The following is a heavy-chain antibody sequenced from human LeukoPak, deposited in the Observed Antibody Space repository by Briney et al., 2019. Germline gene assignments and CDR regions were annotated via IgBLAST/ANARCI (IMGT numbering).Heavy chain of an antibody. D-gene: IGHD3-22*01. V-gene: IGHV4-39*07. CDR2: VCSSGST. Sequence: SETLSLTCTVSGGSMTSSSYCWGWIRQPPGKGLEWIGSVCSSGSTYYNPSLKSRVTISVDTSKNQFSLKLSSVTAADTAVYYCAREPYYYDSSGYFDYWGQGTLVTVSS. CDR3: AREPYYYDSSGYFDY. J-gene: IGHJ4*02. CDR1: GGSMTSSSYC.